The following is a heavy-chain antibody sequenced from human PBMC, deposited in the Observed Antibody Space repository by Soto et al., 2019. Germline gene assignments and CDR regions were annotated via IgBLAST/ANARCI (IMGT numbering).Heavy chain of an antibody. CDR1: GFTFSSYA. CDR2: ISHDGSNK. CDR3: ASGIAAAGPGMALDY. V-gene: IGHV3-30-3*01. J-gene: IGHJ4*02. D-gene: IGHD6-13*01. Sequence: QVQLVESGGGVVQPGRSLRLSCAASGFTFSSYAMHWVRQAPGKGLEWVAVISHDGSNKYYADSVKGRFTISRDNYKNTLYLQMKSQRADDTAVYYCASGIAAAGPGMALDYWGQRTLVTVSS.